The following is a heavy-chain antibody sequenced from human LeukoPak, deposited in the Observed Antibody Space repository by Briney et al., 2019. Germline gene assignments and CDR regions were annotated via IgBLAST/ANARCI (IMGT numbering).Heavy chain of an antibody. CDR1: GGSISSYY. D-gene: IGHD6-13*01. V-gene: IGHV4-4*07. CDR2: IYTSGST. Sequence: PSETLSLTCTVSGGSISSYYWSWIRQPAGKGLEWIGRIYTSGSTNYNPSLKSRVTISVDTSKNQFSLKLSSVTAADTAVYYCARGGAAAGNLVAYYFDYWGQGTLVTVSS. CDR3: ARGGAAAGNLVAYYFDY. J-gene: IGHJ4*02.